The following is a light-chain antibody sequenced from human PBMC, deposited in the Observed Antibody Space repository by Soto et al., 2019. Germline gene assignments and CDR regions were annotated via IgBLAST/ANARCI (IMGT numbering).Light chain of an antibody. J-gene: IGLJ1*01. V-gene: IGLV2-14*01. CDR2: EVS. Sequence: QSALPQPASVSGSPGQSITISCTGTSTDVGGYNYVSWYQQHPGKAPKLMIYEVSNRPSGVSNRFSGSKSGNTASLTISGLQAEDEADYYCTSYTSRSTLVFGTGTKLTVL. CDR1: STDVGGYNY. CDR3: TSYTSRSTLV.